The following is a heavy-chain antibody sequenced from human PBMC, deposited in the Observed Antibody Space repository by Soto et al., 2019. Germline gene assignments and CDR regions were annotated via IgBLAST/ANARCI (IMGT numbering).Heavy chain of an antibody. V-gene: IGHV3-13*01. D-gene: IGHD6-6*01. J-gene: IGHJ3*02. Sequence: EVPLVESGGGLVQPGGSLRLSCAASGFTFSSYDMHWVRQATGKGLEWVSAIGTAGDTYYPGSVKGRFTISRENAKNSLYLQMNSLRAGDTAVYYCTYSSSSHDAFDIWGQGTMVTVSS. CDR3: TYSSSSHDAFDI. CDR1: GFTFSSYD. CDR2: IGTAGDT.